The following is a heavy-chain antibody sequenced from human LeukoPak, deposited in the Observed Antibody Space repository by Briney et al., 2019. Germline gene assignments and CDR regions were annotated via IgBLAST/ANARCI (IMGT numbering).Heavy chain of an antibody. V-gene: IGHV1-2*02. CDR3: ARGRSLTYYDILTGYWGPNWFDP. CDR1: GYTFTGYY. D-gene: IGHD3-9*01. Sequence: ASMKVSCKASGYTFTGYYMHWVRQAPGQGLEWMGWINPNSGGTNYAQKFQGRVTMTRDTSISTAYMELSRLRSDDTAVYYCARGRSLTYYDILTGYWGPNWFDPWGQGTLVTVSS. CDR2: INPNSGGT. J-gene: IGHJ5*02.